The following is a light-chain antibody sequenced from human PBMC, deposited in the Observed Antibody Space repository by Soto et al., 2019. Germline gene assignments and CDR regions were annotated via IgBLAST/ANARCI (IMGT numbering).Light chain of an antibody. CDR1: QTISSW. Sequence: DIHMTQSPSVSASVGDRVTITCRASQTISSWLAWYQQKPGKAPKLLIYKASTLKSGVPSRFSGSGSGTEFTLTISSLQPDDFATYYCQHYNSYSEAFGQGTKVDIK. CDR2: KAS. CDR3: QHYNSYSEA. V-gene: IGKV1-5*03. J-gene: IGKJ1*01.